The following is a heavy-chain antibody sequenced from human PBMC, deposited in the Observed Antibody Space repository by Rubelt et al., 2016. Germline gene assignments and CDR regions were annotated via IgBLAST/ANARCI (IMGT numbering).Heavy chain of an antibody. V-gene: IGHV1-2*02. J-gene: IGHJ4*02. CDR3: ARVAYCGGDCYGYFDY. CDR1: GYTFTRYY. CDR2: INPNSGGT. Sequence: KPGASVKVSCKASGYTFTRYYIHWVRQAPGQGLEWMGWINPNSGGTNYAQKFQGRVTMTRDTSISTAYMELSRLRSDDTAVYYCARVAYCGGDCYGYFDYWGQGTLVTVSS. D-gene: IGHD2-21*02.